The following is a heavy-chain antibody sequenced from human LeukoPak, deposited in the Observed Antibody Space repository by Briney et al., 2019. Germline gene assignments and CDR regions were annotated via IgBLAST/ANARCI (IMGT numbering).Heavy chain of an antibody. CDR1: GGSINSSLYY. V-gene: IGHV4-39*07. Sequence: SETLSLTCTVPGGSINSSLYYWGWIRQPPGKGLEWIGSIYYIGSTYYNPSLKSRVTISVETSKNQFSLRLSSVTAADTAVYYCARGDSSIAALHAFDIWGQGTMVTVSS. CDR3: ARGDSSIAALHAFDI. J-gene: IGHJ3*02. D-gene: IGHD6-6*01. CDR2: IYYIGST.